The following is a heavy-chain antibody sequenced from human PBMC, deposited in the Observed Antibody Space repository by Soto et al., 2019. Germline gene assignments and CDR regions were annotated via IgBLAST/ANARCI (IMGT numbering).Heavy chain of an antibody. J-gene: IGHJ4*01. V-gene: IGHV1-58*01. CDR3: AADSQLASDY. D-gene: IGHD6-6*01. CDR1: GFTLTSSA. CDR2: LVVGSGNT. Sequence: GASVKVSCQASGFTLTSSAVQWVRPARGQRLEWIGWLVVGSGNTNYAQKFQERVTITRXLXXTXAXMELSSLRYEDTAVYYWAADSQLASDYWG.